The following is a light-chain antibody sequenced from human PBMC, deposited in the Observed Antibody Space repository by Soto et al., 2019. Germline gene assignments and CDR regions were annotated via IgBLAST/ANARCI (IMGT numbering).Light chain of an antibody. CDR3: SSFTRSGTYV. CDR2: EDT. CDR1: SSDVGDYNY. J-gene: IGLJ1*01. Sequence: QSALTQPASVSGSPGQSITISCTGTSSDVGDYNYVSWFQQHPGKVPKVMIYEDTNRPSGVSYRFSGSKSGNTASLTISGLQAEDEADYYCSSFTRSGTYVFGTGTKLTVL. V-gene: IGLV2-14*01.